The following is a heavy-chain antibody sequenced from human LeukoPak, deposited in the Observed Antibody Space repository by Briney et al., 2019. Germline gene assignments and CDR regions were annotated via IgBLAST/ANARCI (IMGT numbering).Heavy chain of an antibody. CDR1: GFTFSSYW. CDR3: ARDGMVRGVIGYYYYGMDV. D-gene: IGHD3-10*01. Sequence: GGSLRLSCAASGFTFSSYWMSWVRQAPGKGLEWVANIKQDGSEKYYVDSVKGRFTISRDNAKNSLYLKMNSLRAEDTAVYYCARDGMVRGVIGYYYYGMDVWGKGTTVTVSS. CDR2: IKQDGSEK. J-gene: IGHJ6*04. V-gene: IGHV3-7*03.